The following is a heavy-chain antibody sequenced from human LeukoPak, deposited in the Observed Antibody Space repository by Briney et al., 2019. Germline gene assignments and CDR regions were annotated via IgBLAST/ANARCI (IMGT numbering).Heavy chain of an antibody. CDR1: GFTFSSYA. J-gene: IGHJ6*02. Sequence: GGALRLSCSACGFTFSSYAMHWVRQATGKGLEGVAVISYYGNNKYYADSVKGRFTISRDNAKTSLHLKMNSLRAEDTAVYYCARGRPGGYYLYGMDVWGQGTTVTVSS. D-gene: IGHD3-10*01. CDR2: ISYYGNNK. CDR3: ARGRPGGYYLYGMDV. V-gene: IGHV3-30*04.